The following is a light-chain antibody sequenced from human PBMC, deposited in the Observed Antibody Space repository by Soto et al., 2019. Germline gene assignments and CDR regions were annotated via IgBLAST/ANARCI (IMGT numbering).Light chain of an antibody. V-gene: IGKV1-27*01. J-gene: IGKJ1*01. Sequence: DIQMTQSPSSLSTSVGDRVTITCRPSRGIGNALASYQQKGGTVPKLLNHTASTLQSGATLRFRGSGSGTAVNLTTRSLQPGDVARYYCQKYDSAPTFGTGTKVDIK. CDR2: TAS. CDR3: QKYDSAPT. CDR1: RGIGNA.